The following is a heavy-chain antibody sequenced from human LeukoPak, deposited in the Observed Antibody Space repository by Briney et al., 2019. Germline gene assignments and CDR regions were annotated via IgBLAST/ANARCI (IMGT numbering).Heavy chain of an antibody. CDR2: ISDSGNT. CDR1: GVTLSSYA. CDR3: AKAPVTTCRGAYCYPFDY. D-gene: IGHD2-21*01. Sequence: GGSLRLSCAASGVTLSSYAMSWVRQAPGKGLEWVSAISDSGNTYHADSVKGRFTISRDSSKNTLFLQMNRLRPEDAAVYYCAKAPVTTCRGAYCYPFDYWGQGTLVTVSS. J-gene: IGHJ4*02. V-gene: IGHV3-23*01.